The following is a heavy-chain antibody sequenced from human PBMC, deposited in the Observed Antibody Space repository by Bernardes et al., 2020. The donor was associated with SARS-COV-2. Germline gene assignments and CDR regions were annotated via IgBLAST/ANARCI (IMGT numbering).Heavy chain of an antibody. CDR3: ARSAGMDV. V-gene: IGHV3-7*03. CDR1: GFDFSDYW. Sequence: GSLRLPCAGPGFDFSDYWMTWVRQAPVKGLEWVANIKRDGSETYYVDSVKGRFTIPRDNAKNLVFLQMICLRAEDTAVFYCARSAGMDVWGQGTMVTVSS. CDR2: IKRDGSET. J-gene: IGHJ6*02.